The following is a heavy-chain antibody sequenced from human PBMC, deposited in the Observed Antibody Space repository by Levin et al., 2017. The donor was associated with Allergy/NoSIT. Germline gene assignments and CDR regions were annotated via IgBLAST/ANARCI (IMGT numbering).Heavy chain of an antibody. V-gene: IGHV3-7*04. CDR2: INPDGSGK. CDR3: ARDPAYGALDY. Sequence: PGGSLRLSCAASGFTFSSSWMTWVRQAPGKTLEWVANINPDGSGKYPVDSVKGRFTISRDNAKNSLYLQMNNLRAEDTAVYYGARDPAYGALDYWGQGTLVTVSA. CDR1: GFTFSSSW. J-gene: IGHJ4*02. D-gene: IGHD4-17*01.